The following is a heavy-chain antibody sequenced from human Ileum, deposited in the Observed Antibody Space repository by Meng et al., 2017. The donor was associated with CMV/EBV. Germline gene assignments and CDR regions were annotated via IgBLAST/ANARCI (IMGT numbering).Heavy chain of an antibody. J-gene: IGHJ4*02. V-gene: IGHV3-73*01. D-gene: IGHD1-26*01. CDR3: SRRWEGVGNYFFD. Sequence: GESLKISCAASRFTFSGSTIHWVRQASGKGLEWIGRIKTKTNNYATAYGASVEGRFTISRDDSKNTAFLQMTGLRSEDTAIDYCSRRWEGVGNYFFDWGQGTLVTVSS. CDR2: IKTKTNNYAT. CDR1: RFTFSGST.